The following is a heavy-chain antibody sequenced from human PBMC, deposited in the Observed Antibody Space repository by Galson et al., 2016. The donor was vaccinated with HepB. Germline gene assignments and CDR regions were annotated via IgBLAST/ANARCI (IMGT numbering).Heavy chain of an antibody. CDR2: IWDDGNKK. CDR3: ARGVGGAYYLDY. CDR1: GFTSNNYA. J-gene: IGHJ4*02. D-gene: IGHD3-16*01. Sequence: SLRLSCAASGFTSNNYAMHWVRQAPGKGLEWVAVIWDDGNKKYYADSVKGRFTISRDNSKNTLHLQISSLRAEDTAVYYCARGVGGAYYLDYWGQGTLVTVSS. V-gene: IGHV3-33*01.